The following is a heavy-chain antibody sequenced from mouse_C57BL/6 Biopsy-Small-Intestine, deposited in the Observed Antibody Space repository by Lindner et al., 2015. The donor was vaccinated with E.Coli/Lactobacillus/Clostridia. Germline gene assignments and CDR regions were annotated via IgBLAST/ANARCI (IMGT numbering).Heavy chain of an antibody. CDR2: IYTRSGNT. Sequence: VQLQESGAELARPGASVKLSCKASGYTFTSYGISWVKQRTGQGLEWIGEIYTRSGNTYYNEKFKGKATLTADKSSSTAYMQLSSLTSEDSAVYFCARDYSYYSYDLDYWGQGTTLTVSS. D-gene: IGHD2-12*01. CDR3: ARDYSYYSYDLDY. J-gene: IGHJ2*01. V-gene: IGHV1-81*01. CDR1: GYTFTSYG.